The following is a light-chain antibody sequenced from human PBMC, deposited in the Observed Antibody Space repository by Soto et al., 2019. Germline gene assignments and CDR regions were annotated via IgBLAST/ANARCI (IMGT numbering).Light chain of an antibody. J-gene: IGKJ2*01. CDR3: QQRSNWPPYT. Sequence: EIVLTQSPATLSLSPGGTATLSCRASQSVSSYLAWYQQKPGQAPRLLIYDASNRATGIPARFSGSGSGTDFTLTISSLEPEDFAVYYCQQRSNWPPYTFGQGTKLEIK. V-gene: IGKV3-11*01. CDR2: DAS. CDR1: QSVSSY.